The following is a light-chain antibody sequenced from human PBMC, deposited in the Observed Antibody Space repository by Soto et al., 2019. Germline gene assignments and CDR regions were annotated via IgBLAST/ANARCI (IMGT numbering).Light chain of an antibody. J-gene: IGLJ2*01. Sequence: QSALTQPASVSGSPGLSITISCTGTSNDVGGYDYVSWYRQHPDRAPRLLIYEVTNRPSGISDRFSGSRSGNTASLTISGLQAADEADYYCASYTVSGTLIFGGGTKLTVL. CDR3: ASYTVSGTLI. CDR1: SNDVGGYDY. CDR2: EVT. V-gene: IGLV2-14*01.